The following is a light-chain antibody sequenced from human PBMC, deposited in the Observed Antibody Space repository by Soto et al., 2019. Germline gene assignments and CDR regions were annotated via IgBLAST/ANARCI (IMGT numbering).Light chain of an antibody. Sequence: QSALTQPASVSGSPGQSITISCTGTSSDVGSYNLVSWYQQHPGKAPKLMIYEVSKRPSGVSNRFSGSKSGNTASLTISGLQAEDEADYYFCSYAGSSTGGGVFGGGTKLTVL. CDR3: CSYAGSSTGGGV. CDR1: SSDVGSYNL. CDR2: EVS. J-gene: IGLJ3*02. V-gene: IGLV2-23*02.